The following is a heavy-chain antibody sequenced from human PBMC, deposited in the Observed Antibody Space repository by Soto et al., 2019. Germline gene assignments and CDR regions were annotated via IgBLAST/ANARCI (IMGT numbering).Heavy chain of an antibody. D-gene: IGHD3-3*01. Sequence: QVQLVQSGAEVKKPGASVKVSCKASGYTFTSYAMHWVRQAPGQRLEWMGWINAGNGNTKYSQKFQGRVTITRDTSASTAYMELSSLRSEDTAVYSCARDREYYDFWSGYFDYWGQGTLVTVSS. V-gene: IGHV1-3*01. CDR2: INAGNGNT. CDR1: GYTFTSYA. CDR3: ARDREYYDFWSGYFDY. J-gene: IGHJ4*02.